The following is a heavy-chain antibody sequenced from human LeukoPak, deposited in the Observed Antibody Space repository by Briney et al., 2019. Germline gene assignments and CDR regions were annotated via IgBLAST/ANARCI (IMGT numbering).Heavy chain of an antibody. V-gene: IGHV3-53*01. CDR2: IYSGGST. J-gene: IGHJ3*02. CDR1: RFTVSSNY. Sequence: GGSLRLSCAASRFTVSSNYMSWVRQAPGKGLEWVSVIYSGGSTYYADSVKGRFTISRDNSKNTLYLQMNSLRAEDTAVYYCARATMVRGREAFDIWGQGTMVTVSS. D-gene: IGHD3-10*01. CDR3: ARATMVRGREAFDI.